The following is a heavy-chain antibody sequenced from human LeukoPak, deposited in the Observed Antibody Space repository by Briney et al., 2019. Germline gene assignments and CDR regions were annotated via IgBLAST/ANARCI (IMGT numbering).Heavy chain of an antibody. CDR2: IYHSGST. CDR1: GYSISSGYY. CDR3: ARDASERGYSGYGYNWFDP. D-gene: IGHD5-12*01. J-gene: IGHJ5*02. V-gene: IGHV4-38-2*02. Sequence: PSETLSLTCAVSGYSISSGYYWGWIGQPPGKGLEWIGSIYHSGSTYYNPSLKSRVTISVDTSKNQFSLKLSSVTAADTAVYYCARDASERGYSGYGYNWFDPWGQGTLVTVSS.